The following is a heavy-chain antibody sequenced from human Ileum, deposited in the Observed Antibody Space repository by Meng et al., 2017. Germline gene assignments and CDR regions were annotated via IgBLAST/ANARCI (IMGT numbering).Heavy chain of an antibody. Sequence: GESLKISCATSGFTFNVYSMHWVRQAPGKGLEWVAGISYAGTNKFYADSVKGRFTITRDNSKNSVILQLNSLRADDAAVYYCARLAVPGVLGPFKLWGQGTMVTVSS. CDR2: ISYAGTNK. D-gene: IGHD6-19*01. J-gene: IGHJ3*01. V-gene: IGHV3-30*01. CDR3: ARLAVPGVLGPFKL. CDR1: GFTFNVYS.